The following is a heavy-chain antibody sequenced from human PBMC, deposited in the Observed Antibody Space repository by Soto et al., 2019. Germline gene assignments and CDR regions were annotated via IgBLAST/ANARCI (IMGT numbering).Heavy chain of an antibody. CDR1: GYTFTSYD. Sequence: ASVKVSCKASGYTFTSYDINWVRQATGQGLEWMGWMNPNSGNTGYAQKFQGRVTMTRNTSISTAYMELSSLRSEDTAVYYCARARRIPMVRGTIDYYMDVWGKGTTVTVSS. D-gene: IGHD3-10*01. CDR3: ARARRIPMVRGTIDYYMDV. V-gene: IGHV1-8*01. CDR2: MNPNSGNT. J-gene: IGHJ6*03.